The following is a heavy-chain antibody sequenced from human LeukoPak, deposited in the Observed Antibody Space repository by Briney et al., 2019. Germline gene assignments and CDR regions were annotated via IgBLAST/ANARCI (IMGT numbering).Heavy chain of an antibody. V-gene: IGHV3-9*01. CDR3: AKGYCSSTSCSIDY. Sequence: PGRSLRLSCAASGFTFDDYAMHWVRQAPGKGLEWVSGISWNSGSIGYADSVKGRFTISRDNAKNSLYLQMNSLRAEDTALYYCAKGYCSSTSCSIDYWGQGTLVTVSS. CDR2: ISWNSGSI. J-gene: IGHJ4*02. D-gene: IGHD2-2*01. CDR1: GFTFDDYA.